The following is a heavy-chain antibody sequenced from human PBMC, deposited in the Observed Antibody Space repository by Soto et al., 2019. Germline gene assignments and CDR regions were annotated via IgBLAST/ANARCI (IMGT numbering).Heavy chain of an antibody. D-gene: IGHD3-22*01. CDR2: ISSSSSTI. V-gene: IGHV3-48*01. CDR1: AFTFSSYS. CDR3: ARGAYYYDSSGLSY. Sequence: PGGSLRLSCAASAFTFSSYSMNWVRQAPGKGLEWLSYISSSSSTIYYADSVKGRFTTSRDNAKNSLYQQMNSLRAEDTAVYYCARGAYYYDSSGLSYWGQGTLVTVSS. J-gene: IGHJ4*02.